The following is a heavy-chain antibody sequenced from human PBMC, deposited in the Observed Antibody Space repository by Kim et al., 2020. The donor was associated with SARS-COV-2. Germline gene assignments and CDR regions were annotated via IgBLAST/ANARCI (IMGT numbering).Heavy chain of an antibody. CDR1: GYTFTSYG. J-gene: IGHJ5*02. CDR3: ARDELVVVVAASRMGNWFDP. D-gene: IGHD2-15*01. CDR2: ISAYNGNT. V-gene: IGHV1-18*01. Sequence: ASVKVSCKASGYTFTSYGISWVRQAPGQGLERMGWISAYNGNTNYAQKLQGRVTMTTDTSTSTAYMELRSLRYDDTAVYYCARDELVVVVAASRMGNWFDPWGQGTLVTVSS.